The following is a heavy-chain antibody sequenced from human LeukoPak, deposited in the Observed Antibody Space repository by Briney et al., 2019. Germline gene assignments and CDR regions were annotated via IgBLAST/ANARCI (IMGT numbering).Heavy chain of an antibody. V-gene: IGHV3-7*05. Sequence: GGSLRLSCAASKFTLSNYWMSWVRQAPGKGLEWVANIKYDGSEKYYVDSVKGRFTVSRDNAKNSLYLQMNSLRVEDTAVYYCARDDGGESNWGSIDYWGQGTLATVSS. J-gene: IGHJ4*02. CDR2: IKYDGSEK. CDR1: KFTLSNYW. CDR3: ARDDGGESNWGSIDY. D-gene: IGHD7-27*01.